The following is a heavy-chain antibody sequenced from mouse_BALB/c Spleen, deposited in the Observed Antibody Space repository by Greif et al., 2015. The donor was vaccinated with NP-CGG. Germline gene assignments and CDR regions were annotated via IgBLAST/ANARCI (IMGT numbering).Heavy chain of an antibody. J-gene: IGHJ4*01. Sequence: VQLQQSGAELVKPGASVKLSCKASGYTFTSYYMYWVKQRPGQGLEWIGEINPSNGGTNFNEKFKSKATLTADKSSSTAYMHLSSLTSEDSAVYCCTRWGDEAMDYWGQGTSVTVSS. CDR2: INPSNGGT. CDR3: TRWGDEAMDY. CDR1: GYTFTSYY. V-gene: IGHV1S81*02. D-gene: IGHD3-3*01.